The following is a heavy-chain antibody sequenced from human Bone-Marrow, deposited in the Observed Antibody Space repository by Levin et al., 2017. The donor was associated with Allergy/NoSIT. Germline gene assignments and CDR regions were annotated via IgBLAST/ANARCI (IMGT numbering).Heavy chain of an antibody. D-gene: IGHD6-6*01. Sequence: GESLKISCKASGYTFSAYPMNWVRQAPGQGLEWMGWSNPKSGGTMYAQKFQDRVAMTWDTSISTAYLDLSSLRSDDTAVYYCARVLGHLVDLFCFDFWGQGTLVTVSS. CDR2: SNPKSGGT. V-gene: IGHV1-2*02. CDR1: GYTFSAYP. J-gene: IGHJ4*02. CDR3: ARVLGHLVDLFCFDF.